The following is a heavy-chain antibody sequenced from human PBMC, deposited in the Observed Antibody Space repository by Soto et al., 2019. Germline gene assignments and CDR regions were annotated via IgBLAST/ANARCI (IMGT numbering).Heavy chain of an antibody. V-gene: IGHV3-30*04. D-gene: IGHD6-6*01. J-gene: IGHJ4*02. CDR1: GFTFSSYA. CDR2: ISYDGSNK. Sequence: GGSLRLSCAASGFTFSSYAMHWVRQAPGKGLEWVAVISYDGSNKYYADSVKGRFTISRDNSKNTLYLQMNSLRPEDTAVYYCAIAIAARSYYFDFWGQGTLVTVSS. CDR3: AIAIAARSYYFDF.